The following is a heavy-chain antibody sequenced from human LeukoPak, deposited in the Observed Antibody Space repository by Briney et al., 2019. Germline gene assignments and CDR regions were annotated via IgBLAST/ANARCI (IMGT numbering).Heavy chain of an antibody. CDR1: GGSFSGYY. D-gene: IGHD6-19*01. J-gene: IGHJ3*02. V-gene: IGHV4-34*01. CDR2: INHSGST. CDR3: ASPYSSGWHDAFDI. Sequence: PSETLSLTCAVYGGSFSGYYWSWIRQPPGKGLEWIGEINHSGSTNYNPSLKSRVTISVDTSKNQFSLKLSSVTAADTAVYYCASPYSSGWHDAFDIWGQGTMVTVSS.